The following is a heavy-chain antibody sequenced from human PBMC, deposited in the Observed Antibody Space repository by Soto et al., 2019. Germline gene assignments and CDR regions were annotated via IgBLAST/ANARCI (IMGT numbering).Heavy chain of an antibody. Sequence: LGESLKISCKGSGYSFTSYWIGWVRQMPGKGLEWMGIIYPGDSDTRYSPSFQGQVTISADKSISTAYLQWSSLKASDTAMYYCARPVTEGMATLYFDYRGQGTLVTVSS. D-gene: IGHD5-12*01. CDR1: GYSFTSYW. CDR3: ARPVTEGMATLYFDY. V-gene: IGHV5-51*01. J-gene: IGHJ4*02. CDR2: IYPGDSDT.